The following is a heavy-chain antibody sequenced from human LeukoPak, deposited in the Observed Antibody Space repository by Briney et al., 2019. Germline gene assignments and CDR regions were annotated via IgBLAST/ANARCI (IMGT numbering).Heavy chain of an antibody. D-gene: IGHD5-12*01. CDR1: GFDCESYT. V-gene: IGHV3-21*04. CDR3: AKGLFSAFDKYLDS. J-gene: IGHJ4*02. CDR2: ISATSSDI. Sequence: GGSLRLSCAASGFDCESYTMTWVRQAPGKGLEWVSLISATSSDINYAESVRGRFTITRDNAKNSLFLQMDSLRVEDTAIYYCAKGLFSAFDKYLDSWGQGTLVTVSS.